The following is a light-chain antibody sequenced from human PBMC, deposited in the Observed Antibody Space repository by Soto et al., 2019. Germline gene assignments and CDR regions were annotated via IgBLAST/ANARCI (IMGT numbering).Light chain of an antibody. CDR3: QQYGNLLCT. J-gene: IGKJ1*01. Sequence: DIQMTQSPSSLSASLGDRVTITCQASQDINNYLNWYQQKPGKAPKLLNYDASNLETGVPSRFSGGGSGIDFTYTISSLQPEDIATYYCQQYGNLLCTFGQGTKVEFK. V-gene: IGKV1-33*01. CDR1: QDINNY. CDR2: DAS.